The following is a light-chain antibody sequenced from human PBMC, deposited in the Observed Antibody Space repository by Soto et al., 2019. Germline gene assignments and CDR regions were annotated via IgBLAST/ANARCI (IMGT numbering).Light chain of an antibody. Sequence: QSVLTQPASVSGSPGQSITISCTGTSTDIGAYNYVSWYQQHPGKAPKLLIYEVTNRPSAVSNRSSGSKSGNTASLTISGLQAEYEANYYCNSYTTLSNRVFGTGTKVTVL. J-gene: IGLJ1*01. CDR1: STDIGAYNY. CDR3: NSYTTLSNRV. V-gene: IGLV2-14*01. CDR2: EVT.